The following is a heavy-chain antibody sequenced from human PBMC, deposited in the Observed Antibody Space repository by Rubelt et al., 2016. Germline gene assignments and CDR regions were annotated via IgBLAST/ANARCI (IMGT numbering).Heavy chain of an antibody. CDR3: ARDLRIVGATTRYYYYGMDV. D-gene: IGHD1-26*01. Sequence: YAMSWVRQAPGKGLEWVSYISSSGSTIYYADSVKGRFTISRDNAKNSLYLQMNSLRAEDTAVYYCARDLRIVGATTRYYYYGMDVWGQGTTVTVSS. J-gene: IGHJ6*02. V-gene: IGHV3-48*01. CDR1: YA. CDR2: ISSSGSTI.